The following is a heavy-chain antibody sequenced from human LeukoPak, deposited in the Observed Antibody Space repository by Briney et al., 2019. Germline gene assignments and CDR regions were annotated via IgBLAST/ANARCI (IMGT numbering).Heavy chain of an antibody. CDR2: ISWNSGSI. J-gene: IGHJ6*02. Sequence: GGSLRLSCAASGFTFDDYAMHWVRQAPGKGLEWVSGISWNSGSIGYADSVKGRFTISRDNAKNSLYLQMNSLRAEDTALYYCAKDFGTNNWNDGGNYYYYYGMDVWGQGTTVTVSS. V-gene: IGHV3-9*01. CDR3: AKDFGTNNWNDGGNYYYYYGMDV. D-gene: IGHD1-1*01. CDR1: GFTFDDYA.